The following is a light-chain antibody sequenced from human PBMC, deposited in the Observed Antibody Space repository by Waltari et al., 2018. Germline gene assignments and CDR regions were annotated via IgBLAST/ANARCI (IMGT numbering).Light chain of an antibody. J-gene: IGKJ1*01. CDR1: QSISIN. V-gene: IGKV3-15*01. Sequence: EVVMTQSPATLSVSKGERATLSCRASQSISINMVWYQQRPGQAPRLLIYEASMRATDIPARFSGSGSGTEFTLTISSLQSEDASVYYCQQFNDWPRTFGQGTKVEIK. CDR3: QQFNDWPRT. CDR2: EAS.